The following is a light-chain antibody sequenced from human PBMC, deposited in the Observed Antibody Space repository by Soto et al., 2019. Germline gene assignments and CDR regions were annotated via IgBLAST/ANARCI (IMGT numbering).Light chain of an antibody. V-gene: IGKV3-20*01. CDR1: QTISSNY. CDR2: CAS. J-gene: IGKJ3*01. Sequence: EIVWTQSPVTLSLSTGERATLSCRASQTISSNYLAWYQQKPGQAPRLLIFCASYRATGIPDRFSGSGSGTDFTLTISRLEPEDFAVYYCQQYRSSPPEFTFGPGTKVDIK. CDR3: QQYRSSPPEFT.